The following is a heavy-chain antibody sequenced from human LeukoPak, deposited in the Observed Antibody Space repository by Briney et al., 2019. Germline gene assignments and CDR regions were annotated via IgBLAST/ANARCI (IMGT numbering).Heavy chain of an antibody. CDR3: ARERTMVRGMSWFDP. CDR1: GGSINNYY. CDR2: IYYSGTT. D-gene: IGHD3-10*01. V-gene: IGHV4-59*01. J-gene: IGHJ5*02. Sequence: SETLSLTCTVSGGSINNYYWSWIRQPPGEGLERIGYIYYSGTTNYNPSLKSRVSISVDTSKNQFSLKLTSVTAADTAVYYCARERTMVRGMSWFDPWGQGTLVTVSS.